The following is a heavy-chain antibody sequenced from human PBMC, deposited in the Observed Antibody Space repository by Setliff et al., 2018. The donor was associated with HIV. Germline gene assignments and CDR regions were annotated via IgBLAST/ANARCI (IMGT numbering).Heavy chain of an antibody. J-gene: IGHJ4*02. D-gene: IGHD6-19*01. V-gene: IGHV4-34*01. CDR3: ARGRRSSGWYVYH. CDR1: GGSFSDHY. Sequence: SETLSLTCAVYGGSFSDHYWSWMRQPPGKGLEWIGEINHSGDNNYNPSLKSRVTISVDTSTNQFSLKLSSVTAADTAVYYCARGRRSSGWYVYHWGQGTLVTVSS. CDR2: INHSGDN.